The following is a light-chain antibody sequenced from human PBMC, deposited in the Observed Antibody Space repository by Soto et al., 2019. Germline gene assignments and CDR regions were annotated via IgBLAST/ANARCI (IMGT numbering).Light chain of an antibody. V-gene: IGKV3-20*01. J-gene: IGKJ3*01. CDR3: QQYGRSPFT. Sequence: EILLTQSPGTLSLSPGERATLSCRASQSVSSNNLAWYQQRPGQAPRVVIYGASTRATGIPERFSGSGSGTDFTLTISRLEPEDFAVYYCQQYGRSPFTLGPGTKVDIK. CDR1: QSVSSNN. CDR2: GAS.